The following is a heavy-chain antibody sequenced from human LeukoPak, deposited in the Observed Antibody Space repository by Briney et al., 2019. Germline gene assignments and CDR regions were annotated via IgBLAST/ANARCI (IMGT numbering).Heavy chain of an antibody. V-gene: IGHV3-30-3*01. CDR2: VSYDGNSK. CDR1: GFPFSVYA. J-gene: IGHJ4*02. CDR3: ARERTVADETGFDY. D-gene: IGHD6-19*01. Sequence: GGSLRLSCAVSGFPFSVYAMHWFRQAPGKGLQWVAVVSYDGNSKLYADSVKGRPTASRDNSRNTLYLQMNSLRDEDTAMYYCARERTVADETGFDYWGQGTLVTVSS.